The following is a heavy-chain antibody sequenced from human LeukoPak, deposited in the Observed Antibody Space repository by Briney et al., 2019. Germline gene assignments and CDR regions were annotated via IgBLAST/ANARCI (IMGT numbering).Heavy chain of an antibody. CDR2: ISAYNGNT. V-gene: IGHV1-18*01. J-gene: IGHJ6*03. Sequence: ASVKVSCKASGYTFTSYDINWVRQAPGQGLEWMGWISAYNGNTNYAQKLQGRVTMTTDTSTSTAYMELRSLRSDDTAVYYCARERRYYGSGSYTYYYYYMDVWGKGTTVTVSS. D-gene: IGHD3-10*01. CDR1: GYTFTSYD. CDR3: ARERRYYGSGSYTYYYYYMDV.